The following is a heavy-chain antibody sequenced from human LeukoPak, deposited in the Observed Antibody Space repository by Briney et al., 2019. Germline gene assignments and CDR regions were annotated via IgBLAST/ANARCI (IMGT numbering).Heavy chain of an antibody. Sequence: PSETLSLTCIVSGGSISSYYWSWIRQPPGKGLEWIGYIYYSGSTNYNPSLKSRVTISVDTSKNLFSLKLSSVTAADTAVYYCAREAVGSYYYGSGSYHFDYWGQGTLVTVSP. V-gene: IGHV4-59*01. D-gene: IGHD3-10*01. CDR3: AREAVGSYYYGSGSYHFDY. J-gene: IGHJ4*02. CDR1: GGSISSYY. CDR2: IYYSGST.